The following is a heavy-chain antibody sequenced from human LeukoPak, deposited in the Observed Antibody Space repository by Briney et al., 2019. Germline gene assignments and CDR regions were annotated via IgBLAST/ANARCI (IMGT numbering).Heavy chain of an antibody. D-gene: IGHD1-26*01. V-gene: IGHV3-23*01. Sequence: PGGSLRPSCATSGFTLSTYWMSWVRQAPGKGPEWVSAISGSGGSTYYADSVKGRFTISRDNSKNTLYLQMNSLRAEDTAVYYCAKAERFDYWGQGTLVTVSS. CDR3: AKAERFDY. J-gene: IGHJ4*02. CDR1: GFTLSTYW. CDR2: ISGSGGST.